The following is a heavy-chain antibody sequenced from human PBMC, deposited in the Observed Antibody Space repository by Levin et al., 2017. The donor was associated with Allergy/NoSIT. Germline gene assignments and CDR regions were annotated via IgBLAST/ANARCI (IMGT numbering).Heavy chain of an antibody. Sequence: GGSLRLSCAASGFTFSSYGMHWVRQAPGKGLEWVAVIWYDGSNKYYADSVKGRFTISRDNSKNTLYLQMNSLRAEDTAVYYCAGDPISITGTFHYDGMDGWGQGTTVTVSS. V-gene: IGHV3-33*01. D-gene: IGHD1-20*01. CDR3: AGDPISITGTFHYDGMDG. J-gene: IGHJ6*02. CDR2: IWYDGSNK. CDR1: GFTFSSYG.